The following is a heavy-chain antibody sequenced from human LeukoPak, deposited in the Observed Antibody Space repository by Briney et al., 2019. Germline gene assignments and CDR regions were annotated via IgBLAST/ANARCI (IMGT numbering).Heavy chain of an antibody. CDR3: AREYTSGWFDGFDF. J-gene: IGHJ3*01. CDR1: GFTFKNYA. Sequence: GGSLRLSCAASGFTFKNYAMTWVRQAPGKGLEWVSVISGSGSGTYYADSVKGRFTISRDNFRNTLYLQMNSLRAEDTAVYYCAREYTSGWFDGFDFWGQGTMVTVSS. CDR2: ISGSGSGT. V-gene: IGHV3-23*01. D-gene: IGHD6-19*01.